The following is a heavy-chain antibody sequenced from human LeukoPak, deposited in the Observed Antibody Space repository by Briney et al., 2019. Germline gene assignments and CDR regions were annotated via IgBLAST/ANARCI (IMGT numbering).Heavy chain of an antibody. D-gene: IGHD2-2*01. V-gene: IGHV5-51*01. CDR3: ARPALYCSSTVCPPYMDV. J-gene: IGHJ6*03. CDR1: GYTFTGDW. CDR2: IYPGDSDT. Sequence: GESLKISCKASGYTFTGDWIGWVRQMPVKGLEWMGIIYPGDSDTKYNAPFQGQVTISADKSISTAYLQWGSLKASDTATYYCARPALYCSSTVCPPYMDVWGKGTTATVSS.